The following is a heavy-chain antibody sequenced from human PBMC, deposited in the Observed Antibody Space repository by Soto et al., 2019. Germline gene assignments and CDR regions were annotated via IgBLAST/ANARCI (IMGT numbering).Heavy chain of an antibody. CDR1: GYTFTGYY. J-gene: IGHJ6*02. D-gene: IGHD2-15*01. CDR2: INPNSGGT. V-gene: IGHV1-2*04. CDR3: ARDKGYCSGGSCYPKPMDV. Sequence: ASVKVSCKASGYTFTGYYMYWVRQAPGQGLEWMGWINPNSGGTNYAQKFQGWVTMTRDTSISTAYMELSRLRSDDTAVYYCARDKGYCSGGSCYPKPMDVWGQGTTVTVSS.